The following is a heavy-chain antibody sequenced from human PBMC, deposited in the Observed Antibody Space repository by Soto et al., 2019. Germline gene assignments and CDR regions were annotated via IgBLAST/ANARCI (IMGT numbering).Heavy chain of an antibody. CDR3: VRHAQWLIRAY. D-gene: IGHD6-19*01. Sequence: PSETLSLTCTVSGGSISSGAYYWSWIRQHPGKGLEWIGYIHYSGATYYNPSLQGRLSISVDTSKSQFSLRLSSVTAADTAVYYCVRHAQWLIRAYWGQGSLVTVSS. V-gene: IGHV4-30-4*08. CDR1: GGSISSGAYY. CDR2: IHYSGAT. J-gene: IGHJ4*02.